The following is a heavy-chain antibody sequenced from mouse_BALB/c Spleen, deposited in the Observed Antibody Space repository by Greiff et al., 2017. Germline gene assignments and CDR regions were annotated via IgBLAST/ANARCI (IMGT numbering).Heavy chain of an antibody. D-gene: IGHD1-1*02. Sequence: VKLMESGPSLVQPSQSLSITCTVSGFSLTSYGVHWVRQSPGKGLEWLGVIWRGGSTDYNAAVMSRLSITKDNSKSQVFFKMNSLQADDTAIYYCAKEGGNCNYDAMDYWGQGTSVTVSS. V-gene: IGHV2-5-1*01. CDR2: IWRGGST. CDR1: GFSLTSYG. CDR3: AKEGGNCNYDAMDY. J-gene: IGHJ4*01.